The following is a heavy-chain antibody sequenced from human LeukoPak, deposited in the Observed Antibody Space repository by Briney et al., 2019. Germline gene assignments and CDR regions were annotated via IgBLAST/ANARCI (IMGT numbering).Heavy chain of an antibody. D-gene: IGHD6-19*01. V-gene: IGHV3-48*03. CDR1: GFSFSSYE. CDR2: ISSGGGGSTI. CDR3: ARGCSSGWCLDY. J-gene: IGHJ4*02. Sequence: GGSLRLSCAASGFSFSSYEMNWVRQAPGKGLEWVSYISSGGGGSTIYYADSLKGRFTISRDNARNSLYLQMNSLRDEDTAVYYCARGCSSGWCLDYWGQGILVTVSS.